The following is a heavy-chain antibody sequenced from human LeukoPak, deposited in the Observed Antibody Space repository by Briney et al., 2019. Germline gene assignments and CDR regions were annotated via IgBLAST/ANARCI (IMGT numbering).Heavy chain of an antibody. D-gene: IGHD6-19*01. V-gene: IGHV3-48*03. CDR1: GFSFSSYE. CDR2: ISSGGGGSTI. CDR3: ARGCSSGWCLDY. J-gene: IGHJ4*02. Sequence: GGSLRLSCAASGFSFSSYEMNWVRQAPGKGLEWVSYISSGGGGSTIYYADSLKGRFTISRDNARNSLYLQMNSLRDEDTAVYYCARGCSSGWCLDYWGQGILVTVSS.